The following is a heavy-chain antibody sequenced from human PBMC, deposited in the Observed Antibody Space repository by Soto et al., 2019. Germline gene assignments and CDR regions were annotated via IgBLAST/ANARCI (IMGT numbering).Heavy chain of an antibody. V-gene: IGHV3-7*01. J-gene: IGHJ4*02. CDR3: SRSLDS. CDR1: VFTFSSFW. CDR2: INPDGSEK. Sequence: GWSLRLSCAASVFTFSSFWMDWVRQAPGKGLEWVANINPDGSEKRYVDSVKGRSTISRDNAKNSLYLQMSSLTAEDSALYYCSRSLDSWGQGTRVTVSS.